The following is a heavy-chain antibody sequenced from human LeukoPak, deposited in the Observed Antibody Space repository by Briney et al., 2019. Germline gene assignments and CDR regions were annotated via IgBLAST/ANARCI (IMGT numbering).Heavy chain of an antibody. CDR2: IRPGGGGT. J-gene: IGHJ4*02. CDR3: ASGGYDWDAYDY. D-gene: IGHD5-12*01. V-gene: IGHV1-46*01. CDR1: GNSN. Sequence: ASVTLSCKASGNSNIHWVRQTPGQGPAWMGLIRPGGGGTSYAQKFQGRVTVTRDRSTSIVYMELSSLRSEDTAVYFCASGGYDWDAYDYWGQGTPVTVSS.